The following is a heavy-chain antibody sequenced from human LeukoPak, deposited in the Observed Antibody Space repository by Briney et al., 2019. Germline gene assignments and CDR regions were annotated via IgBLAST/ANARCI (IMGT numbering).Heavy chain of an antibody. CDR1: GGSFSGYY. CDR3: AREIWGCSGGSCYSTRFDP. J-gene: IGHJ5*02. D-gene: IGHD2-15*01. CDR2: INHSGST. Sequence: SETLSLTCAVYGGSFSGYYWSWIRQPPGKGLEWIGEINHSGSTNYNPSLKSRVTISVDTSKNQFSLKLSSVTAADTAVYYCAREIWGCSGGSCYSTRFDPWGQGTLVTVSS. V-gene: IGHV4-34*01.